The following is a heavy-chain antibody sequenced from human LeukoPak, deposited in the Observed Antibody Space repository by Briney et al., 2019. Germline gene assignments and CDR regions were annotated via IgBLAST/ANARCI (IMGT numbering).Heavy chain of an antibody. CDR2: IIPIFGIA. J-gene: IGHJ4*02. D-gene: IGHD6-19*01. CDR3: AQAVAGPFDY. Sequence: GASVKVSCKAPGGTFSSYAISWVRQAPGQGLEWMGRIIPIFGIANYAQKFQGRVTITADKSTSTAYMELSSLRSEDTAVYYCAQAVAGPFDYWGQGTLVTVSS. CDR1: GGTFSSYA. V-gene: IGHV1-69*04.